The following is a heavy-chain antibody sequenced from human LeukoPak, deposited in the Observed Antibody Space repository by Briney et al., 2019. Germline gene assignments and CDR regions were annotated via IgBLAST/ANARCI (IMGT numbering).Heavy chain of an antibody. D-gene: IGHD1-26*01. CDR1: GFTFSSYG. V-gene: IGHV3-33*01. CDR2: IWYDGSNK. J-gene: IGHJ4*02. Sequence: GGSLRLSCAASGFTFSSYGMHWVRQAPGKGLEWVAVIWYDGSNKYYADSVKGRFTISRDNSKNTLYLQMNSLRAEDTAVYYCAREQWELLSFTDQSPYFDYWGQGTLVTVSS. CDR3: AREQWELLSFTDQSPYFDY.